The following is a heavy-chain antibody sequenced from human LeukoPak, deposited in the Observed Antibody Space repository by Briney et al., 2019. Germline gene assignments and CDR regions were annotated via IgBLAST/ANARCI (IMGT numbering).Heavy chain of an antibody. D-gene: IGHD5-24*01. CDR1: GYTFSGYY. J-gene: IGHJ4*02. CDR3: ARDGGDGYNFYY. CDR2: INPNGGVT. V-gene: IGHV1-2*02. Sequence: ASVKVSCKASGYTFSGYYMHWLRQAPGQGLEGMGWINPNGGVTNYAQKFQGRVTMTRDTSISTAYMELSRLRSDDTAVYYCARDGGDGYNFYYWGQGTLVTVSS.